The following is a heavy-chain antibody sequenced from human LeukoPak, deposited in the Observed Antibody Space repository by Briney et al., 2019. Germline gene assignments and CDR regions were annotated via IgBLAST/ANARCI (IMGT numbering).Heavy chain of an antibody. CDR2: SNDSGGT. CDR3: ARVGIGSYHFDS. V-gene: IGHV4-34*01. J-gene: IGHJ4*02. Sequence: SETLSLTCAVYGGTFSGYYWSWIRQPPGKRLEWVGESNDSGGTNYNPSLKSRVTISADKSKNQVSLKLTSVTAADTAVYYCARVGIGSYHFDSWGQGTLVTVSS. D-gene: IGHD3-10*01. CDR1: GGTFSGYY.